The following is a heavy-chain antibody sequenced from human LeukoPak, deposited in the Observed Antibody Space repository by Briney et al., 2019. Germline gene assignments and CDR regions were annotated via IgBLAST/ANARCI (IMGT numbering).Heavy chain of an antibody. Sequence: ASVKVSCKASGYTFTSYDISWVRQAPGQGLEWMGRIIPIFGTANYAQKFQGRVTITTDESTSAAYMELSSLRSADTAVYYCARLSSFPVGLGKSSGWSQGYYYYYMDVWGKGTTVTVSS. CDR1: GYTFTSYD. CDR2: IIPIFGTA. V-gene: IGHV1-69*05. D-gene: IGHD6-19*01. J-gene: IGHJ6*03. CDR3: ARLSSFPVGLGKSSGWSQGYYYYYMDV.